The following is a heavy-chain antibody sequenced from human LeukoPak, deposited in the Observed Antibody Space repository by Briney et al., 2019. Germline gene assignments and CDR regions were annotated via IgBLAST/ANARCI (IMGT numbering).Heavy chain of an antibody. CDR1: GGSISSSSYY. CDR3: AGSAGDNFDY. Sequence: SGTLSLTCAVSGGSISSSSYYWGWIRQPPGKGLEWIGSIYYSGSTYYNPSLKSRVTISVDTSKNQFSLQLNSVTPEDTAVYYCAGSAGDNFDYWGQGTLVTVSS. J-gene: IGHJ4*02. D-gene: IGHD7-27*01. V-gene: IGHV4-39*01. CDR2: IYYSGST.